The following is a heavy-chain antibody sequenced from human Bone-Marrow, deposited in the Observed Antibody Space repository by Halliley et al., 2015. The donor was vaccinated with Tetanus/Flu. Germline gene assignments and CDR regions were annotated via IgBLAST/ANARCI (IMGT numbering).Heavy chain of an antibody. D-gene: IGHD2-15*01. Sequence: SGISGSGGTTNYADSVKGRFTISRDNSKNTLYLQMNSLRAEDTALYYRAKMRIMMALSGPSNWGQGSLVTVSS. J-gene: IGHJ4*02. CDR3: AKMRIMMALSGPSN. V-gene: IGHV3-23*01. CDR2: ISGSGGTT.